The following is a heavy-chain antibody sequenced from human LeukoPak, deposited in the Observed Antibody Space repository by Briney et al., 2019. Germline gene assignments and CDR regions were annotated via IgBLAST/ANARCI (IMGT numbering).Heavy chain of an antibody. D-gene: IGHD6-19*01. CDR1: GFTFSSHW. CDR2: IKEDGSAK. V-gene: IGHV3-7*03. Sequence: GGSLRLSCTAPGFTFSSHWMTWVRQPPGKGLEWVANIKEDGSAKYYVDSVKGRFTISRDNTKNALYLQMNSLRADDTAVYFCARDSTWLLDYWGQGTLITVSS. J-gene: IGHJ4*02. CDR3: ARDSTWLLDY.